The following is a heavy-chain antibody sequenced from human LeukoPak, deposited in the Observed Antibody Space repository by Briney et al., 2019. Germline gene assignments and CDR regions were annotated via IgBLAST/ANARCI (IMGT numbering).Heavy chain of an antibody. V-gene: IGHV1-2*02. CDR3: ARRYHYDNSAYYYGFNH. CDR1: GYTFTSYY. D-gene: IGHD3-22*01. CDR2: INPNGGGT. Sequence: ASVTVSCKASGYTFTSYYMHWVRQAPGQGLEWMAWINPNGGGTNYAQKFQGRVTMTRDTSFNTGYMELSSLRSDDTAVYYCARRYHYDNSAYYYGFNHWGQGTLVTVSS. J-gene: IGHJ4*02.